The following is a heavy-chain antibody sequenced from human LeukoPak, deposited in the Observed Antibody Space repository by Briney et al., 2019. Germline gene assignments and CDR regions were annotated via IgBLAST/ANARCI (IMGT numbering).Heavy chain of an antibody. CDR3: AKVEDYYGSGSYAH. D-gene: IGHD3-10*01. V-gene: IGHV3-23*01. CDR2: ISGSGGST. J-gene: IGHJ4*02. CDR1: GFTFSSYA. Sequence: PGGSLRLSCAASGFTFSSYAMSWVRQAPGKGLEWVSAISGSGGSTYCADSVKGRFTISRDNSKNTLYLQMNSLRAEDTAVYYCAKVEDYYGSGSYAHWGQGTLVTVSS.